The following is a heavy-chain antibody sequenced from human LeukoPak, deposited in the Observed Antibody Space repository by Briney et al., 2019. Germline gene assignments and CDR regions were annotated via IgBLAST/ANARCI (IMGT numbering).Heavy chain of an antibody. Sequence: ASVKVSCKASGYTFTGYYMHWVRQAPGQGLEWMGWINPNSGGTNYAQKFQGRVTMTRDTSISTAYMELSRLRSDDTAVYYCARYGNYISRWYHYWGQGTLVTVSS. V-gene: IGHV1-2*02. CDR2: INPNSGGT. CDR3: ARYGNYISRWYHY. D-gene: IGHD6-13*01. J-gene: IGHJ4*02. CDR1: GYTFTGYY.